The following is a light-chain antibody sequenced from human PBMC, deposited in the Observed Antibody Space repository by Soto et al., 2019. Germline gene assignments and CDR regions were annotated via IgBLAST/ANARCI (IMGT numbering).Light chain of an antibody. CDR1: RSVSSSY. CDR3: QESVNSPPSWT. V-gene: IGKV3-20*01. CDR2: GAS. J-gene: IGKJ1*01. Sequence: ETVLTQSPGTLSLSPGERATLFCRASRSVSSSYLAWYQQKPGQAPRLLIYGASSRATGIPDRFSGSGSGKDFTLTISRLEPEDFAVYYCQESVNSPPSWTFGQGTKVEIK.